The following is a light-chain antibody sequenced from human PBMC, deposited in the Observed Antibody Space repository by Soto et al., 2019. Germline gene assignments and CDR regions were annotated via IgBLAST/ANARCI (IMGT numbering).Light chain of an antibody. CDR3: QQSRSSPWT. J-gene: IGKJ1*01. CDR2: GAA. V-gene: IGKV3-20*01. CDR1: QSGNRNY. Sequence: EIVLTQSPGTLSLSPGERATLSCRASQSGNRNYLAWYQQIPGQAPRLLIYGAASRASGIPDRFTGSGSGTFFYLTIRRLEPEDFGVYYCQQSRSSPWTVGEGPKMEI.